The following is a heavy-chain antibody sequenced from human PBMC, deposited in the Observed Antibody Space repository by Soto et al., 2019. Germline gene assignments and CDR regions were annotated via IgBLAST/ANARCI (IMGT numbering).Heavy chain of an antibody. CDR2: ISGSGGST. Sequence: GGSLRLSCAASGFTFSSYAMSWVRQAPGKGLEWVSAISGSGGSTYYADSVKGRFTISRDNSKNTLYLQMNSLRAEDTAVYYCATAGYSYGYSYYYYGMDVWGQGTTVTVSS. J-gene: IGHJ6*02. V-gene: IGHV3-23*01. CDR3: ATAGYSYGYSYYYYGMDV. D-gene: IGHD5-18*01. CDR1: GFTFSSYA.